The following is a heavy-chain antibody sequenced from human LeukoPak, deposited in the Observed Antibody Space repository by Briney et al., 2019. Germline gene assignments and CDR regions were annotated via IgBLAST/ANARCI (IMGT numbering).Heavy chain of an antibody. J-gene: IGHJ4*02. D-gene: IGHD6-13*01. V-gene: IGHV3-23*01. CDR3: AKVSGAYSSSWGHFDY. CDR1: GFTFSSYA. Sequence: GGSLRLSCAASGFTFSSYAMSWVRQAPGKGLEWVSAISGSGGSTYYADSVKGRFTISRDNSKNTLYLQMNSLRAEDTAVYYCAKVSGAYSSSWGHFDYWGQGTLVTVSS. CDR2: ISGSGGST.